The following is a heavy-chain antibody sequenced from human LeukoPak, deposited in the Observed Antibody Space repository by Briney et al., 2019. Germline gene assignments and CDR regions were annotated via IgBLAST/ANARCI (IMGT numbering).Heavy chain of an antibody. D-gene: IGHD5-18*01. V-gene: IGHV1-69*04. Sequence: SVKVSCKASGGTFSSYAISWVRQAPGQGLEWMGRIIPILGIANYAQKFQGRVTITADKPTSTAYMELSSLRSEDTAVYYCASLGYSMPDFDYWGQGTLVTVSS. CDR2: IIPILGIA. CDR3: ASLGYSMPDFDY. CDR1: GGTFSSYA. J-gene: IGHJ4*02.